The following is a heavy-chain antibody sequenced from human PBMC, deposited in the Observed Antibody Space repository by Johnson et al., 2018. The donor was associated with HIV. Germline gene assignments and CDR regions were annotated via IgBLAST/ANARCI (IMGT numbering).Heavy chain of an antibody. CDR1: GFTVSSNE. J-gene: IGHJ3*02. CDR2: ISGGST. V-gene: IGHV3-38-3*01. CDR3: AGDYRYGGNSAFDI. Sequence: VQLVESRGVLVQPGGSLRLSCAASGFTVSSNEMSWVRQAPGKGLEWVSSISGGSTYFADSRKGRFTISRDNSKNTLYLQMNSRRAEDTAVYYCAGDYRYGGNSAFDIWGQGTMVTVSS. D-gene: IGHD4-23*01.